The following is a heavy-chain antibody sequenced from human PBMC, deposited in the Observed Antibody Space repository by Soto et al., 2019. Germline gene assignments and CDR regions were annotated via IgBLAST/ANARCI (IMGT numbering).Heavy chain of an antibody. CDR3: ARVRILEAGPENWFDP. Sequence: SETLSLTCTVSGASMTTGSYYWSWIRQLPGKGLEWIGYIYHTGSAYHNPSLRSRLSISVEPSENQFSLKLRSVAAADTAVYYCARVRILEAGPENWFDPWGPGTLVTV. V-gene: IGHV4-31*03. CDR1: GASMTTGSYY. D-gene: IGHD6-19*01. CDR2: IYHTGSA. J-gene: IGHJ5*02.